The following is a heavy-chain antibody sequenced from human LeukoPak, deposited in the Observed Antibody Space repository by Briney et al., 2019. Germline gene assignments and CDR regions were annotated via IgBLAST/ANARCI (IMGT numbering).Heavy chain of an antibody. V-gene: IGHV3-7*03. CDR2: IKYDGNEK. CDR1: GFTFSVSW. CDR3: AKLCIVGALYYFDY. J-gene: IGHJ4*02. Sequence: SGGSLRLSCAASGFTFSVSWMSWVRQAPGKGLEWVANIKYDGNEKYYVDSVKGRFTISRDNAKNSLYLQMNSLRAEDTAVYYCAKLCIVGALYYFDYWGQGTLVTVSS. D-gene: IGHD1-26*01.